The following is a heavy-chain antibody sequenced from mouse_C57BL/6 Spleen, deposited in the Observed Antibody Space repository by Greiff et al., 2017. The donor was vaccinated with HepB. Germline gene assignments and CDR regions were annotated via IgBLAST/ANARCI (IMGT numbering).Heavy chain of an antibody. Sequence: VMLVESGAELVRPGTSVKVSCKASGYAFTNYLIEWVKQRPGQGLEWIGVINPGSGGTNYNEKFKGKATLTADKSSSTAYMQLSSLTSEDSAVYFCARAGTMVTTGFAYWGQGTLVTVSA. V-gene: IGHV1-54*01. D-gene: IGHD2-2*01. CDR1: GYAFTNYL. CDR2: INPGSGGT. J-gene: IGHJ3*01. CDR3: ARAGTMVTTGFAY.